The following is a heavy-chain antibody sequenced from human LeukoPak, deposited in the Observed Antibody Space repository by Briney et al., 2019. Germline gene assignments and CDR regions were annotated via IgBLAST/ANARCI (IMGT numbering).Heavy chain of an antibody. V-gene: IGHV3-53*01. D-gene: IGHD3-22*01. CDR1: GFTVSSNY. J-gene: IGHJ4*02. CDR3: ARAPSYYYDSSGYFHFDC. CDR2: IYSGGSS. Sequence: GGSLRLSCAASGFTVSSNYMSWVRQAPGKGLEWVSTIYSGGSSYYAASVKGRFTIFRDNSNNTVDLQMNGLRAEDTAVYFCARAPSYYYDSSGYFHFDCWGQGTLVTVSS.